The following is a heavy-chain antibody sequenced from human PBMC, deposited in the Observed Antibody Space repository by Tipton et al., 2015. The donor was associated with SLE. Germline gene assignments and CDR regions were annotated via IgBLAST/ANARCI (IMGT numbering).Heavy chain of an antibody. CDR3: ARVLSSSSGSYSGAFDI. J-gene: IGHJ3*02. CDR2: ISGSSNTI. V-gene: IGHV3-48*01. Sequence: SLRLSCAASGFTFNSYSMNWVRQAPGKGLEWVSYISGSSNTIYYADSVKGRFIISRDNAKNSLYLQMNSLRAEDTALYHCARVLSSSSGSYSGAFDIWGQGTMVTVSS. CDR1: GFTFNSYS. D-gene: IGHD6-6*01.